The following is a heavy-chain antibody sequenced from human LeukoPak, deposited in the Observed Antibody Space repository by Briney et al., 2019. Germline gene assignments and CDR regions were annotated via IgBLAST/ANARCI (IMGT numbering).Heavy chain of an antibody. J-gene: IGHJ6*03. D-gene: IGHD3-3*01. CDR3: AKAEIYDFWSGYAIYYYYMDV. V-gene: IGHV3-23*01. CDR2: LSGSGGST. Sequence: PGGSLRLSCAASGFTFSSYAMSWVRQAPGKGLEGVSALSGSGGSTYYADSVKGRFTISRDNSKNTLYLQMNSLRAEDTAVYYCAKAEIYDFWSGYAIYYYYMDVWGKGTTVTVSS. CDR1: GFTFSSYA.